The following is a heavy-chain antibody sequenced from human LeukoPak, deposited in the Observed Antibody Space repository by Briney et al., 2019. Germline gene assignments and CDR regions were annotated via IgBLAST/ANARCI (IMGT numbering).Heavy chain of an antibody. J-gene: IGHJ6*03. Sequence: ASVKVSCKASGYTFTGYYMHWVRQAPGQGLEWMGWINPNSGGTNYAQKFQGRVTMTRDTSISTAYMELSSLRSEDTAVYYCARASYSYGYSTNYYYYMDVWGKGTTVTVSS. CDR2: INPNSGGT. D-gene: IGHD5-18*01. V-gene: IGHV1-2*02. CDR1: GYTFTGYY. CDR3: ARASYSYGYSTNYYYYMDV.